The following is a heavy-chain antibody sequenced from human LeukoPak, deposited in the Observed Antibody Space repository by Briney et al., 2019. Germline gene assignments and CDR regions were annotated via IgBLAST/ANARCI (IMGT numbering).Heavy chain of an antibody. CDR3: ARASLRFLEGDYYYCYMDV. D-gene: IGHD3-3*01. CDR1: GGTFSSYA. J-gene: IGHJ6*03. CDR2: IIPIFGTA. Sequence: GASVKVSCKASGGTFSSYAISWVRQAPGQGLEWMGGIIPIFGTANYAQKFQGRVTITTDESTSTAYMELSSLRSEDTAVYYCARASLRFLEGDYYYCYMDVWGKGTTVTVSS. V-gene: IGHV1-69*05.